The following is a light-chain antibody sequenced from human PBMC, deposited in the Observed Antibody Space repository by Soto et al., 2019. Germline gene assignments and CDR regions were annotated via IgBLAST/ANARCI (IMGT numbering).Light chain of an antibody. CDR3: QQYYTTPPT. Sequence: DIVMTQSPESLAVSLGERATINCKSSQSVLYSSNTKNYLAWYQQKPGQPPKLLIYWASTRESGVPARFSGSESGTDFTLTISSLQAEDVAIYYCQQYYTTPPTCGGGTKVEIK. J-gene: IGKJ4*01. CDR1: QSVLYSSNTKNY. CDR2: WAS. V-gene: IGKV4-1*01.